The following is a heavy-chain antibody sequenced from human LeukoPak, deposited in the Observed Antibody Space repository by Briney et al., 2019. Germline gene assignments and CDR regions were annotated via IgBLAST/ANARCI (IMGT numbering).Heavy chain of an antibody. CDR1: GYTFTNYY. V-gene: IGHV1-46*01. Sequence: ASVKVSCKASGYTFTNYYIHWVRQAPGHGLEWLGISNPSGDSTNYAQKFQGRVTMTEDTSTDTAYMELSSLRSEDTAVYYCATSPRGLRYFQHWGQGTLVTVSS. CDR2: SNPSGDST. D-gene: IGHD3-16*01. J-gene: IGHJ1*01. CDR3: ATSPRGLRYFQH.